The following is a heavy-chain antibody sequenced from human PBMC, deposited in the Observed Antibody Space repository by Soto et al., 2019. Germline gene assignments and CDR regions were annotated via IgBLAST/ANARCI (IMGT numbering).Heavy chain of an antibody. J-gene: IGHJ6*02. CDR3: AREGCSSTSCYPPYYYYGMDV. V-gene: IGHV4-31*03. CDR2: IYYSGST. CDR1: GGSISSGGYY. D-gene: IGHD2-2*01. Sequence: SETLSLTCTVSGGSISSGGYYWSWIRQHPXKGLEWIGYIYYSGSTYYNPSLKSRVTISVDTSKNQFSLKLSSVTAADTAVYYCAREGCSSTSCYPPYYYYGMDVWGQGTTVTVSS.